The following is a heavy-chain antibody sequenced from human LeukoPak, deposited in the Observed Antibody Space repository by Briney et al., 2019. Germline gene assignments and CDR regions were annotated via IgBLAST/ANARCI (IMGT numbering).Heavy chain of an antibody. CDR2: INPSGGST. D-gene: IGHD2-15*01. Sequence: ASVKVSCKASGYTFTSYYMHWVRQAPGQGLEWMGIINPSGGSTSYAQKFQGRVTMTRDTSTSTVYIELSSLRSEDTAVYYCARARYCSGGSCYRYYFDYWGQGTLVTVSS. V-gene: IGHV1-46*01. J-gene: IGHJ4*02. CDR3: ARARYCSGGSCYRYYFDY. CDR1: GYTFTSYY.